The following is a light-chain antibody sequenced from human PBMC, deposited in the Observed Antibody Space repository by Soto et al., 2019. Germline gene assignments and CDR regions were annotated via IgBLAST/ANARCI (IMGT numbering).Light chain of an antibody. CDR1: QSISTW. V-gene: IGKV1-5*01. CDR2: DAS. Sequence: DTQMTQSPSTLSASVGDRVTFTCRASQSISTWLAWYQQKPGQAPKLLIYDASTLQSGVPSRFSASGSGTEFALTISGLQPDDFAVYYCQQYNRYAVTFGQGTKVDIK. CDR3: QQYNRYAVT. J-gene: IGKJ1*01.